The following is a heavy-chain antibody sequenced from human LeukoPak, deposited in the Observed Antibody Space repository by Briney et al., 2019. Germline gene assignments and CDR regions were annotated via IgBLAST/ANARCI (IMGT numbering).Heavy chain of an antibody. CDR3: ARDSYSSGWYTDY. V-gene: IGHV3-21*04. CDR1: GFTFTDYT. Sequence: GGSLRLSCEASGFTFTDYTMNWVRQTPGKGLEGVSSISSNTLYIYYADSVKGRFTISRDNAKNSLFLQMNSLRAEDTAVYYCARDSYSSGWYTDYWGQGILVTVSS. CDR2: ISSNTLYI. D-gene: IGHD6-19*01. J-gene: IGHJ4*02.